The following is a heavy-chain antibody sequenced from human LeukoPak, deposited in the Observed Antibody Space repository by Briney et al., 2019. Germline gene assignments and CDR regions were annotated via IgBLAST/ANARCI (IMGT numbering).Heavy chain of an antibody. V-gene: IGHV4-4*07. CDR2: IYTSGST. Sequence: SETLSLTCTVSGGSISSYYWSWIRQPAGKGLEWIGRIYTSGSTNYNPSLKSRVTMSVDTSKNQFSLKLSSVTAADTAVYYCARGWDCSSTSCFNWFDPWGQGTLVTVSS. CDR3: ARGWDCSSTSCFNWFDP. J-gene: IGHJ5*02. D-gene: IGHD2-2*01. CDR1: GGSISSYY.